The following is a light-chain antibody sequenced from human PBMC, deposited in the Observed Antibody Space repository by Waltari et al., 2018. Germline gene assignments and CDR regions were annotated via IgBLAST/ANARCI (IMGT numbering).Light chain of an antibody. J-gene: IGLJ1*01. CDR2: EDT. CDR3: YSSDSTGLRV. V-gene: IGLV3-10*01. CDR1: ELPRKY. Sequence: YELTQPPSVSVSPGQTARITCSGHELPRKYAYWFQQKSGTAPRLVIYEDTKRPSGIPARFSGPSSGTVATLTITGAQVDDEADYYCYSSDSTGLRVFGGGTTVVVL.